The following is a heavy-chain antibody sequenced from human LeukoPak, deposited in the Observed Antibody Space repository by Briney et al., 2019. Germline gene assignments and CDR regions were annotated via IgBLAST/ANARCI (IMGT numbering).Heavy chain of an antibody. J-gene: IGHJ6*02. CDR1: GGSISSYC. Sequence: PSETLSLTCTVSGGSISSYCWSWIRQPPGKGLEWIGYIYYSGSTNYNPSLNSRVTISIDTSKKQFSPNLTSVTAADTAVYFCARGSGTYNYYYYYGLDVWGQGTTVTVSS. V-gene: IGHV4-59*01. D-gene: IGHD1-26*01. CDR2: IYYSGST. CDR3: ARGSGTYNYYYYYGLDV.